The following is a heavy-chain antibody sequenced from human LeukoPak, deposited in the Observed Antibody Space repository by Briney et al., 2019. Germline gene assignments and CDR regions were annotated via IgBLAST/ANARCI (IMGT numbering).Heavy chain of an antibody. CDR3: ATSYDMGWLIGY. CDR2: IKQDGSEK. CDR1: GFTFGDTW. D-gene: IGHD3/OR15-3a*01. J-gene: IGHJ4*02. V-gene: IGHV3-7*03. Sequence: PGGSLRLSCAASGFTFGDTWMNWVRQVPGQGLEWVANIKQDGSEKFYVASVKGRFTISRDNGKSSLYLQMNSLRAEDTALYYCATSYDMGWLIGYWGQGTLATVSS.